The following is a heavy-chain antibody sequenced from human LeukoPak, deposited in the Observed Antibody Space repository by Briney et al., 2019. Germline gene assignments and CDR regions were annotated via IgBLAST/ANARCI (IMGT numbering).Heavy chain of an antibody. V-gene: IGHV4-39*02. CDR3: ARDYGDYQFDH. D-gene: IGHD4-17*01. CDR2: IYYSGST. J-gene: IGHJ4*02. CDR1: GGSISGYY. Sequence: SETLSLTCTVSGGSISGYYWGWIRQPPGKGLEWIGNIYYSGSTYYKPSLKSRATISVDTSKNQFSLKLSSVSAADTAVYYCARDYGDYQFDHWGQGTLVTVSS.